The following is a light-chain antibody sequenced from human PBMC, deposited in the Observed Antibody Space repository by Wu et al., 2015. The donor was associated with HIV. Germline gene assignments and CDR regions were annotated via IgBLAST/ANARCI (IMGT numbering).Light chain of an antibody. Sequence: EIVVTQSPATLSVSPGERATLSCRASQSVSSSYLAWYQQKPGQAPRLLIYGASSRATGIPDRFSGSGSGTDFTLTISRLEPEDFAVYYCQQYGSSPWTFGQGTKVEIK. CDR2: GAS. V-gene: IGKV3-20*01. J-gene: IGKJ1*01. CDR1: QSVSSSY. CDR3: QQYGSSPWT.